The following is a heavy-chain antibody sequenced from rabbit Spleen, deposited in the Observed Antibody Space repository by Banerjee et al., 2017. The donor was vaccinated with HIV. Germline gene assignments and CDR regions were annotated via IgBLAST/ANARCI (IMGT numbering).Heavy chain of an antibody. V-gene: IGHV1S45*01. CDR2: IFSSSDIT. D-gene: IGHD4-1*01. CDR3: ARDRGSGWDDAFDP. CDR1: GFSFSSSYY. Sequence: EQLEESGGGLVKPEGSLTLTCTASGFSFSSSYYMYWVRQAPGKGLEWIACIFSSSDITWYASWAKGRFTISKTSSTTVTLQMTSLTVADTATYFCARDRGSGWDDAFDPWGQGTLVTVS. J-gene: IGHJ2*01.